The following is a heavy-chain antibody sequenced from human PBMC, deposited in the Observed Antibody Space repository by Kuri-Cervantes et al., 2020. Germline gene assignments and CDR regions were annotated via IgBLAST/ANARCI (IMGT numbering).Heavy chain of an antibody. CDR3: ARLKVHTAMEQTYYYYGMDV. CDR2: ISSSGSTI. CDR1: EFTFSDYY. J-gene: IGHJ6*02. Sequence: GESLKISCAASEFTFSDYYMSWIRQAPGKGLEWVSYISSSGSTIYYADSVKGRFTISRDNAKNSLYLQMNSLRAEDTAVYYCARLKVHTAMEQTYYYYGMDVWGQGTTVTVSS. V-gene: IGHV3-11*01. D-gene: IGHD5-18*01.